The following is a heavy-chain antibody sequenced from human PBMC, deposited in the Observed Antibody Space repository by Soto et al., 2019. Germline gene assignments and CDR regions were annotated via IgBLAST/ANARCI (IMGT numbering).Heavy chain of an antibody. D-gene: IGHD3-22*01. Sequence: GGSLRLSCAASGFTFSSYAMSWVRQAPGKGLEWVSAISGSGGSTYYADSVKGRFTISRDNSKNTLYLQMNSLRAEDTAVYYCAKGRYYYDSSGYYYWGQGTLVTVSS. J-gene: IGHJ4*02. CDR3: AKGRYYYDSSGYYY. CDR1: GFTFSSYA. CDR2: ISGSGGST. V-gene: IGHV3-23*01.